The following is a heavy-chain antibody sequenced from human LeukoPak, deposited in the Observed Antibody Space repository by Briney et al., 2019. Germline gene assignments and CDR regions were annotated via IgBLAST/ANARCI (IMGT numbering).Heavy chain of an antibody. J-gene: IGHJ4*02. V-gene: IGHV3-23*01. D-gene: IGHD5-12*01. CDR1: GFTFSSYA. CDR3: AKDGRGVIGYDWGPSVLEGYYFDY. Sequence: GGSLRLSCAASGFTFSSYAMSWVRQAPGKGLEWVSAISGSGGSPYYADSVKGRFTISRDNSKNTLYLQMNSLRAEDTAVYYCAKDGRGVIGYDWGPSVLEGYYFDYWGQGTLVTVSS. CDR2: ISGSGGSP.